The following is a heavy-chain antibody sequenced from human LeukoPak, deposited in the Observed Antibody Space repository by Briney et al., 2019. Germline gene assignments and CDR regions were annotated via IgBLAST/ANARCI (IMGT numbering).Heavy chain of an antibody. CDR1: GFTFSSYW. CDR3: WYYYDSSGYLDY. CDR2: INSDGSST. J-gene: IGHJ4*02. D-gene: IGHD3-22*01. Sequence: GGSLRLSCAASGFTFSSYWMSWVRQAPGKGLVWVSRINSDGSSTSYADSVKGRFTISRDNAKNTLYLQMNSLRAEDTAVYYCWYYYDSSGYLDYWGQGTLVTVSS. V-gene: IGHV3-74*01.